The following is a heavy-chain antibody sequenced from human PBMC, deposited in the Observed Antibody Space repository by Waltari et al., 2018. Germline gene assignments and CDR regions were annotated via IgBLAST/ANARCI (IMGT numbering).Heavy chain of an antibody. Sequence: QVQLEESGGGLVRPGGSLILSCAVSGFTFRDYYICWLRQAPGKGLDWVSYISSGGGSIYYADSVKGRFSMSRDNARKSLYLQMNNLRAEDTAVYYCARVVRGLMIHPNGAFDIWGQGTKVTVSS. CDR3: ARVVRGLMIHPNGAFDI. V-gene: IGHV3-11*01. D-gene: IGHD3-10*01. CDR1: GFTFRDYY. CDR2: ISSGGGSI. J-gene: IGHJ3*02.